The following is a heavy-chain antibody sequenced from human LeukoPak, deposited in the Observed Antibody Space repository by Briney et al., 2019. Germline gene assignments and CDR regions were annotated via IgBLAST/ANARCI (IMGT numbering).Heavy chain of an antibody. CDR3: ARLGGDGYNRDFDY. D-gene: IGHD5-24*01. Sequence: PSETLSLTCAVSGYSISSGYYWGWIRQPPGKGLEWIGGIYHSGSTYYNPSLKSRVTISVDTSKNRFSLKLSSVTAADTAVYYCARLGGDGYNRDFDYWGQGTLVTVSS. J-gene: IGHJ4*02. CDR2: IYHSGST. CDR1: GYSISSGYY. V-gene: IGHV4-38-2*01.